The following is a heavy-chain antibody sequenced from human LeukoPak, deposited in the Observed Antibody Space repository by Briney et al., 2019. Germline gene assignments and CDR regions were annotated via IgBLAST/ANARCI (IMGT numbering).Heavy chain of an antibody. D-gene: IGHD3-10*01. Sequence: GGSLTLSCAPFGMTFSSYGMHWVRQTPGKGLEWLAIIWDDGSDKYYADSVKGRFTISRDNYKNTLHLQMNSLRGEDTAVYYCARDYGSGMDVWGKGTMVTVSS. CDR1: GMTFSSYG. V-gene: IGHV3-33*01. J-gene: IGHJ6*04. CDR3: ARDYGSGMDV. CDR2: IWDDGSDK.